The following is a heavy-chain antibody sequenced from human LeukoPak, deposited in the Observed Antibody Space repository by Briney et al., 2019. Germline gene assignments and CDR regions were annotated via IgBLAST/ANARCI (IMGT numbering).Heavy chain of an antibody. J-gene: IGHJ4*02. CDR2: ISSSSSTI. CDR1: GFTFSSYS. CDR3: ARDRGGSNSAIDY. D-gene: IGHD1-26*01. Sequence: PGGSLRLSCAASGFTFSSYSMNWVRQAPGKGLEWVSFISSSSSTIYYADSVKGRFTISRDNAKNSLYLQMNSLRAEDTAVYYCARDRGGSNSAIDYWGQGTLVTVSS. V-gene: IGHV3-48*04.